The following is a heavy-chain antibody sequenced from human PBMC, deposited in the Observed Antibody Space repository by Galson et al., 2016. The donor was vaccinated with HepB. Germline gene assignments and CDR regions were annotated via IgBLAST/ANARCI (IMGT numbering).Heavy chain of an antibody. Sequence: SLRLSCAASGFIFSSHSMNWVRQAPGKGLEWVSSISGTSTYIYYADSVKGRFTISRDNAKNSLYLQMNSLRADDTAVYYCARVDYVSGYYHGLDVWGQGTTVTVSS. CDR3: ARVDYVSGYYHGLDV. J-gene: IGHJ6*02. CDR2: ISGTSTYI. D-gene: IGHD4-17*01. CDR1: GFIFSSHS. V-gene: IGHV3-21*04.